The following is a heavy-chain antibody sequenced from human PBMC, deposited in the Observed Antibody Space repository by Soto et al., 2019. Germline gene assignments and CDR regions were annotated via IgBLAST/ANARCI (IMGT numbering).Heavy chain of an antibody. CDR3: AREEGGGYDHRWFDP. V-gene: IGHV4-31*01. Sequence: QVQLQESGPGLVKPSQTLSLTCTVSGGSISSGGYYWSWIRQHPGKGLEWIGYIYYSGSTYYNPFLKSPVTISLDTSKNQFSLKLSSVTAADTAVYYCAREEGGGYDHRWFDPWGQGTLVTVSS. J-gene: IGHJ5*02. D-gene: IGHD5-12*01. CDR2: IYYSGST. CDR1: GGSISSGGYY.